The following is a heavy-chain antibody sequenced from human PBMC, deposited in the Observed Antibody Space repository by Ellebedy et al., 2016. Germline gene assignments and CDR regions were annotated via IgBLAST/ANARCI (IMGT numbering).Heavy chain of an antibody. J-gene: IGHJ4*02. CDR2: FDPEDGET. V-gene: IGHV1-24*01. D-gene: IGHD3-9*01. Sequence: ASVEVSCXVSGYTLTELSMHWVRQAPGKGLEWMGGFDPEDGETIYAQKFQGRVTMTEDTSTDTAYMELSSLRSEDTAVYYCAMNTGYYIRSVVSPPRSHLLLFDYWGQGTLVTVSS. CDR3: AMNTGYYIRSVVSPPRSHLLLFDY. CDR1: GYTLTELS.